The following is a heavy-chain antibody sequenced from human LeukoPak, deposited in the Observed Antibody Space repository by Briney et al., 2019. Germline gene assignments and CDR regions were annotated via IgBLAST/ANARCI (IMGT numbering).Heavy chain of an antibody. J-gene: IGHJ4*02. Sequence: SETLSLTCTVSGGSISSGTYYWSWIRQHPEKGLEWIGYIYSSGSTYYNPSLKSRVTISVDKSKNQFSLKLSSVTAADTAVYYCARTSGSGLNFDYWGQGTLVTVSS. CDR1: GGSISSGTYY. V-gene: IGHV4-31*03. D-gene: IGHD5-12*01. CDR2: IYSSGST. CDR3: ARTSGSGLNFDY.